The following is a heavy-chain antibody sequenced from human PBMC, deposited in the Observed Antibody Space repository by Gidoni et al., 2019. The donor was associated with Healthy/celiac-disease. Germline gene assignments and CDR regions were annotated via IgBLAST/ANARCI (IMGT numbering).Heavy chain of an antibody. Sequence: QVQLVQSVAEVHKPGSSVKVSCKASGGPFSSYAISWVRQAPGQGLEWMGGIIPIFGTANYAQKFQGRVTSTADESTSTAYMELSSLRSEDTAVYYCARSSATVVTFDYWGQGTLVTVSS. CDR2: IIPIFGTA. CDR1: GGPFSSYA. D-gene: IGHD4-17*01. CDR3: ARSSATVVTFDY. V-gene: IGHV1-69*01. J-gene: IGHJ4*02.